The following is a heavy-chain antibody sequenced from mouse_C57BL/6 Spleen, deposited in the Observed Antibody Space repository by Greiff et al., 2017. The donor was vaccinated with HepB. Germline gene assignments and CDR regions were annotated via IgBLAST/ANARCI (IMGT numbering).Heavy chain of an antibody. CDR1: GFTFSDYG. CDR3: ARIWSYALDY. Sequence: DVMLVESGGGLVKPGGSLKLSCAASGFTFSDYGMHWVRQAPEKGLEWVAYISSGSSTIYYADTVKGRFTISRDNAKNTLFLQMTSLRSEDTAMYYCARIWSYALDYWGQGTSVTVSS. J-gene: IGHJ4*01. CDR2: ISSGSSTI. V-gene: IGHV5-17*01.